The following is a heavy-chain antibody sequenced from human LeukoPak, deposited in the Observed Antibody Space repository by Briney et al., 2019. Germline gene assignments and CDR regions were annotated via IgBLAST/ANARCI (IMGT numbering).Heavy chain of an antibody. J-gene: IGHJ4*02. CDR3: ATAGQDHGDYY. V-gene: IGHV3-53*01. Sequence: GGSLRLSCAASGFTVSKNYMTWVRQARAKGLEWVSVIYSGGTTHYADSVKGRFTISRDNSNKTLYLQMNSPGVDDTAGYFCATAGQDHGDYYWGQGTLVTVSS. CDR2: IYSGGTT. D-gene: IGHD4-17*01. CDR1: GFTVSKNY.